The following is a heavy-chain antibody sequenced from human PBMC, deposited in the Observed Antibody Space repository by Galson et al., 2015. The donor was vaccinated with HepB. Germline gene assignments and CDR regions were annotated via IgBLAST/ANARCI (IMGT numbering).Heavy chain of an antibody. V-gene: IGHV3-48*01. J-gene: IGHJ4*02. CDR1: GFTFSDFA. Sequence: SLRLSCAASGFTFSDFAMNWVRQAPGKGLQWLSFISSSSRTISYAESVKGRFTISRDNAWNSLYLQMNSLIAEGTAVYYCTKDLGSGYYSIDYWGQGTPVTVSS. CDR3: TKDLGSGYYSIDY. CDR2: ISSSSRTI. D-gene: IGHD3-22*01.